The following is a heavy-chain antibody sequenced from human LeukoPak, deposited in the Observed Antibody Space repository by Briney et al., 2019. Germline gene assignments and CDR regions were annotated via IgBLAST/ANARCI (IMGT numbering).Heavy chain of an antibody. V-gene: IGHV4-59*01. CDR1: GGSISSYY. CDR3: ARERVWRWLQGDTRGFDY. CDR2: IYYSGST. D-gene: IGHD5-24*01. Sequence: SETLSLTCTVSGGSISSYYWSWIRQPPGKGLEWIGYIYYSGSTNYNPSPKSRVTISVDTSKNQFSLKLSSVTAADTAMYYCARERVWRWLQGDTRGFDYWGQGTLVTVSS. J-gene: IGHJ4*02.